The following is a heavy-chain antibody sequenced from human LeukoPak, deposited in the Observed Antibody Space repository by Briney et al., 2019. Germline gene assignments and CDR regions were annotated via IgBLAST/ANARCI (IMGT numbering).Heavy chain of an antibody. D-gene: IGHD2-2*01. CDR2: ISGSGGST. J-gene: IGHJ4*02. CDR3: ATCRYVSSASCPFDY. Sequence: PGGSLRLSCAASGFTFRTLWMSWVRQAPGKGLECVSGISGSGGSTYYADSVKGRFTISRGNSKNTLYVQMNSLRAEDTAVYYCATCRYVSSASCPFDYWGQGTLVTVSS. CDR1: GFTFRTLW. V-gene: IGHV3-23*01.